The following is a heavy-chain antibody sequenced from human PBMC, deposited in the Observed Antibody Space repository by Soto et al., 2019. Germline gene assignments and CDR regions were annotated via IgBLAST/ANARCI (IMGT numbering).Heavy chain of an antibody. CDR1: GYNFACYW. J-gene: IGHJ4*02. V-gene: IGHV5-51*01. Sequence: PGESLNISCKGSGYNFACYWIAWVRQMPGKGLELMGIIYPSDSDTRYRPSFQGQVTISADKSISSAYLQWSSLRASDTAMYYCARGGVTTRTFDYWGQGTPVTVSS. CDR2: IYPSDSDT. D-gene: IGHD1-1*01. CDR3: ARGGVTTRTFDY.